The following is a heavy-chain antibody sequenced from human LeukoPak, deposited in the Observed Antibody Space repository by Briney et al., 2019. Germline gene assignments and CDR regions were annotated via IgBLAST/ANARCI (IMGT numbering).Heavy chain of an antibody. CDR1: GGTFSNYA. CDR3: ARGDTAMVIGSLDY. J-gene: IGHJ4*02. V-gene: IGHV1-69*13. CDR2: IIPIFGTA. Sequence: SVKVSCKASGGTFSNYAISWVRQAPGQGLEWMGGIIPIFGTASYAQKFQGRVTITADESTSTAYMELSSLRSEDTAVYYCARGDTAMVIGSLDYWGQGTLVTVSS. D-gene: IGHD5-18*01.